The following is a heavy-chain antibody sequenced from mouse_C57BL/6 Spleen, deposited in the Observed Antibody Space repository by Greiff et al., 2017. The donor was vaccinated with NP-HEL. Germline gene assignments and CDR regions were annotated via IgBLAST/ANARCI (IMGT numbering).Heavy chain of an antibody. Sequence: EVKLQESGPGLVKPSQSLSLTCSVTGYSITSGYYWNWIRQFPGNKLEWMGYISYDGSNNYNPSLKNRISITRDTSKNQFFLKLNSVTTEDTATYYCARDYYYGNFQFAYWGQGTLVTVSA. J-gene: IGHJ3*01. CDR1: GYSITSGYY. D-gene: IGHD2-1*01. CDR2: ISYDGSN. CDR3: ARDYYYGNFQFAY. V-gene: IGHV3-6*01.